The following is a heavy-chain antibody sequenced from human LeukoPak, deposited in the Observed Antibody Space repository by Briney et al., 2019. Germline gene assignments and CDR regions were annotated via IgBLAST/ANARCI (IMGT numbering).Heavy chain of an antibody. D-gene: IGHD4-17*01. V-gene: IGHV4-39*07. CDR3: ARFPSTTVTNGYGFDY. CDR2: IYYSGST. J-gene: IGHJ4*02. Sequence: SSETLSLTCTVSGGSISSSSYYWGWIRQPPGKWLEWIGSIYYSGSTYYNPSLKSRVTISVDTSKNQFSLKLSSVTAADTAVYYCARFPSTTVTNGYGFDYWGQGTLVTVSS. CDR1: GGSISSSSYY.